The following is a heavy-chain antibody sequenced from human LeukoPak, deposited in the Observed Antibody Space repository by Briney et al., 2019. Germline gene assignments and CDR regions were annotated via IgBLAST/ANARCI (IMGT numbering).Heavy chain of an antibody. V-gene: IGHV6-1*01. Sequence: SQTLSLTCDISGHSVSIDSATWKWIRQSPSRGLEWLGRTYYRSAWYTDYAVSVQSRITIKPDTSTTQFSLPLYSLTPEDTAVYYCARGIPVAGFDYWGQGTLVTVSS. D-gene: IGHD6-19*01. CDR2: TYYRSAWYT. CDR1: GHSVSIDSAT. J-gene: IGHJ4*02. CDR3: ARGIPVAGFDY.